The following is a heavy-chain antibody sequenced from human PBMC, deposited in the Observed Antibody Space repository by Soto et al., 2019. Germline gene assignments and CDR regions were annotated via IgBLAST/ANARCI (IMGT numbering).Heavy chain of an antibody. CDR2: IKQDGSEK. Sequence: EVQLVESGGGLVQPGGSLRLSCAASGFTFSSYWMSWVRQAPGKGLEWVANIKQDGSEKYYVDSVKGRFTISRDNAKIYLYLQMNSLRAEDTAVYYCAREGLRGVMSYDGMYVWGQGTTVTVSS. V-gene: IGHV3-7*04. D-gene: IGHD3-10*01. CDR1: GFTFSSYW. CDR3: AREGLRGVMSYDGMYV. J-gene: IGHJ6*02.